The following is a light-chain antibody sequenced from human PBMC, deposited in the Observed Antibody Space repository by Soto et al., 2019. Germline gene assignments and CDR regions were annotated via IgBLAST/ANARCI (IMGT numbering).Light chain of an antibody. V-gene: IGKV1-33*01. CDR3: QQYDNRPFT. J-gene: IGKJ4*01. CDR1: QDISNY. CDR2: DAS. Sequence: DIQMTQSPSSLSASVGDRVTITCQASQDISNYLNWYQQKPGKAPKLLIYDASNLETGVPSRFSGSGSGTDFTFTISSLQPEDSATYYCQQYDNRPFTFGGGTKVEIK.